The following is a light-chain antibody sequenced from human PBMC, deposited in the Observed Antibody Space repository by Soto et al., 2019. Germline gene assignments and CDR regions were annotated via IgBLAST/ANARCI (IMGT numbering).Light chain of an antibody. V-gene: IGKV3D-20*02. CDR2: GAS. Sequence: EIVLTQSPGTLSLSPGERATLSCRASQSVSSSYLAWYQQKPGQAPRLLIYGASSRATGIPDRFSGSGSGTDFTLTISRLEPEDFAVYYCQQRRNWPPTFGGGTKVEI. J-gene: IGKJ4*01. CDR1: QSVSSSY. CDR3: QQRRNWPPT.